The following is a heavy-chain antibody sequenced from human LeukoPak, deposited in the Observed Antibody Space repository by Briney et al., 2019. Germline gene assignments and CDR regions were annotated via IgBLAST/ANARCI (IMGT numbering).Heavy chain of an antibody. V-gene: IGHV3-30*02. J-gene: IGHJ4*02. CDR2: IRYDGSNK. CDR3: AKDRNIVVDY. D-gene: IGHD2-15*01. Sequence: GGSLRLSCAASGFTFSSYGMHWVRQAPGKGLEWVAFIRYDGSNKYYADSVKGRFTISRDNSKNTLYLQMNSLRAEDTAVYYCAKDRNIVVDYWGQGTLVTVSS. CDR1: GFTFSSYG.